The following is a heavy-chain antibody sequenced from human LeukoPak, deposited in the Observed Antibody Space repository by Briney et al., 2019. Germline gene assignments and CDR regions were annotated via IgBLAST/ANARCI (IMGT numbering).Heavy chain of an antibody. V-gene: IGHV4-59*12. Sequence: TSSETLSLTCTVSGGSISSYYWSWIRQPPGKGLEWIGYIYYSGSTNYNPSLKSRVTISVDTSKNQFSLKLSSVTAADTAVYYCARGRSGYYQGYFDYWGQGTLVTVSS. D-gene: IGHD3-22*01. CDR1: GGSISSYY. J-gene: IGHJ4*02. CDR2: IYYSGST. CDR3: ARGRSGYYQGYFDY.